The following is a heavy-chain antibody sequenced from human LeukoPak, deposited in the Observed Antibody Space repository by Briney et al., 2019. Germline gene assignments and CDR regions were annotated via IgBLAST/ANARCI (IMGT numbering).Heavy chain of an antibody. CDR3: AKDRCTNGVCPSDY. D-gene: IGHD2-8*01. V-gene: IGHV3-53*01. CDR1: GFTVSSNY. J-gene: IGHJ4*02. Sequence: GGSLRLSCAASGFTVSSNYMNWVRQAPGKGLEWVSVVYSGGSTYYADSVKGRFTISRDNSKNTLYLQMNSLRAEDTAVYYCAKDRCTNGVCPSDYWGQGTLVTVSS. CDR2: VYSGGST.